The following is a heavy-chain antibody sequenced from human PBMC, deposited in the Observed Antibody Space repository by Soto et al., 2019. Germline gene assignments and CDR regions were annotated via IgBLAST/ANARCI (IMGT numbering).Heavy chain of an antibody. V-gene: IGHV1-18*01. D-gene: IGHD6-6*01. CDR3: ARVIGRIAARLWAY. J-gene: IGHJ4*02. CDR1: TSYR. Sequence: TSYRSSRVRQTNGQGLEWMGWISAYNGNTNYAQKLQGRVTMTTDTSTSTAYMELRSLRSDDTAVYYCARVIGRIAARLWAYWGQGTLVPVSS. CDR2: ISAYNGNT.